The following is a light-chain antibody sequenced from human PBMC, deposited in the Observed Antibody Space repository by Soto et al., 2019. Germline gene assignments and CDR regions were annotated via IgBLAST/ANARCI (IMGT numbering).Light chain of an antibody. V-gene: IGKV3-20*01. CDR1: QSVSSSL. CDR3: QQYGRSPPIT. Sequence: EIVLTQSPGTLSLSPGERATLSCRASQSVSSSLLAWFQQKPGQAPRLLIYGASTRATGIPDRFSGSGSGSGFTLTISRLEPDDFAVYFCQQYGRSPPITFGQGTRLEMK. CDR2: GAS. J-gene: IGKJ5*01.